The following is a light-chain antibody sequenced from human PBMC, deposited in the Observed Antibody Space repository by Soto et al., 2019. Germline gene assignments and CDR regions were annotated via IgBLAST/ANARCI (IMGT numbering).Light chain of an antibody. J-gene: IGLJ2*01. V-gene: IGLV2-23*01. CDR3: SSYAGSSARVV. CDR1: STDFENYNL. CDR2: EGT. Sequence: QSALTQPASVSGSPGQSITISCTRSSTDFENYNLVSWYQHCPDKAPKLIIYEGTKRPSEISDRFSGSESDTTASLIISGRQPADEADYYCSSYAGSSARVVFGGGTKLTVL.